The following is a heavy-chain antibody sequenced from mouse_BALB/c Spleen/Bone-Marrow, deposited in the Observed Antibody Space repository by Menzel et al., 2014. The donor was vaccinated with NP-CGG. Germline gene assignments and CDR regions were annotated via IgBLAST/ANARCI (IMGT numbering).Heavy chain of an antibody. CDR2: FLPGSGTA. D-gene: IGHD2-12*01. V-gene: IGHV1-9*01. CDR3: ARASLVPYYFDF. J-gene: IGHJ2*01. Sequence: VQLQQSGAELMKTGASVKFSCKATGYTFSNYWIDWVKQRPGHGLEWIGEFLPGSGTANYNEKFKGKAPFTADTSSNTAYMQLSSLTSEDSALYYCARASLVPYYFDFWGQGTTLTVSS. CDR1: GYTFSNYW.